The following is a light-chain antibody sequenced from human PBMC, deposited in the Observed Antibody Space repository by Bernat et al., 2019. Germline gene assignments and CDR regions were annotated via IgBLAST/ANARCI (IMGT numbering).Light chain of an antibody. CDR2: QDS. CDR1: NLGDKY. CDR3: QAWDSNTGV. Sequence: SYELTQPPSVSVSPGQTASITCSGDNLGDKYVCWYQQKPGQFPVVVIYQDSKRPSGIPERFSGSNSGNTATLTISGTQAMDEADYYCQAWDSNTGVFGTGTKVTVL. V-gene: IGLV3-1*01. J-gene: IGLJ1*01.